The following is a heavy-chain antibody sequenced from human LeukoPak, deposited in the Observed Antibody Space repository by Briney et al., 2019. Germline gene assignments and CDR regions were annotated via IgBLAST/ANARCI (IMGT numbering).Heavy chain of an antibody. CDR1: SGSFSDYY. CDR2: SGSN. D-gene: IGHD3-10*01. Sequence: PAETLSLTCTVSSGSFSDYYWTWMRQPPGQGLEWTGYSGSNKYNPSLESRVTISVDTSKRHFSLTLSSVTAADTAIYYCARTRRHYYGSGKNLTPWPAGLDVWGQGTTVIVSA. J-gene: IGHJ6*01. V-gene: IGHV4-59*01. CDR3: ARTRRHYYGSGKNLTPWPAGLDV.